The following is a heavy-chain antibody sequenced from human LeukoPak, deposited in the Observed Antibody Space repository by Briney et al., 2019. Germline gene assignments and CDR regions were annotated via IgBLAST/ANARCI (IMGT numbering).Heavy chain of an antibody. J-gene: IGHJ3*02. D-gene: IGHD3-22*01. CDR1: GFTFSSYE. Sequence: PGGSLRLSCAASGFTFSSYEMNWVRQAPGKGLEWISSITSSSNYIYYADSLKGRFTISRDNAKNSLYLQMNSLRAEDTAVYYCAISNGVVITSGPDVFDIWGQGTMVTVSS. CDR2: ITSSSNYI. V-gene: IGHV3-21*01. CDR3: AISNGVVITSGPDVFDI.